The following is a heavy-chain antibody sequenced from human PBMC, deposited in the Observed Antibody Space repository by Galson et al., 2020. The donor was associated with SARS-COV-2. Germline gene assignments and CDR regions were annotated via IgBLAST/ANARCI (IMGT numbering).Heavy chain of an antibody. J-gene: IGHJ6*02. CDR3: ARQGVLRYFETTYYYYGMDV. CDR1: GGSISSSSYY. D-gene: IGHD3-9*01. V-gene: IGHV4-39*01. Sequence: SETLSLTCTVSGGSISSSSYYWGWIRQPPGKGLEWIGSIYYSGSTYYNPSLKSRVTISVDTSKNQFSLKLSSVTAANTAVYYCARQGVLRYFETTYYYYGMDVWGQGTTVTVSS. CDR2: IYYSGST.